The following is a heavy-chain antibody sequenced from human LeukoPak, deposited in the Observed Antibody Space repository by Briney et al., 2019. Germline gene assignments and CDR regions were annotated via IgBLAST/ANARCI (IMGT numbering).Heavy chain of an antibody. CDR2: ISGTAFST. V-gene: IGHV3-23*01. D-gene: IGHD5-12*01. CDR1: GFTFSSYE. Sequence: PGGSLRLSCAASGFTFSSYEMNWVRQAPGKGLEWVSIISGTAFSTYYADSVRGRFTISRDNSKNTLYLQMNSLRAEDTAVYYCAKDTGSGYDYFSYYFDYWGQGTLVTVSS. CDR3: AKDTGSGYDYFSYYFDY. J-gene: IGHJ4*02.